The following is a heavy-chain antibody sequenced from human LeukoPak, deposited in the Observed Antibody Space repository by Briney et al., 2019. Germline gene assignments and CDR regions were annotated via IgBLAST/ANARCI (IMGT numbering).Heavy chain of an antibody. J-gene: IGHJ4*02. V-gene: IGHV3-20*04. D-gene: IGHD3-22*01. CDR1: GFTFDDYG. CDR2: INWNGGST. CDR3: ARGITYYYDSSGYYFDY. Sequence: GGSLRLSCAASGFTFDDYGMSCVRQAPGKGLEWVSGINWNGGSTGYADSVKGRFTISRDNAKNSLYLQMNSLRAEDTALYYCARGITYYYDSSGYYFDYWGQGTLVTVSS.